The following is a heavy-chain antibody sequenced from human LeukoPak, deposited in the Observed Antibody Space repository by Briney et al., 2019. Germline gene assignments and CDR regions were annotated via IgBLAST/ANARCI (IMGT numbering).Heavy chain of an antibody. Sequence: GGSLRLSCAASGFTFSTYGMSWVRQAPGKGLEWVTTFGGSGASVYYADSVKGRFTVSRDNSKNTLYLQMNSLRVEDTAVYYCAKSGPYYYDYWGQGTLVTVSS. CDR3: AKSGPYYYDY. CDR1: GFTFSTYG. V-gene: IGHV3-23*01. CDR2: FGGSGASV. J-gene: IGHJ4*02. D-gene: IGHD3-10*01.